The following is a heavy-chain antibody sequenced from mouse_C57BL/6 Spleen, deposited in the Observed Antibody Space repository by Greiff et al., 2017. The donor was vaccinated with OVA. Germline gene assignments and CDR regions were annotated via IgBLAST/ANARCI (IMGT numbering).Heavy chain of an antibody. CDR2: IWSGGST. V-gene: IGHV2-2*01. Sequence: QVQLQQSGPGLVQPSQSLSITCTVSGFSLTSYGVHWVRQSPGKGLEWLGVIWSGGSTDYNAAFISRLSISKDNSKSQVFFKMNSLQADDTAIYYCASDLPGGYFDVWGTGTTVTVSS. J-gene: IGHJ1*03. CDR1: GFSLTSYG. CDR3: ASDLPGGYFDV.